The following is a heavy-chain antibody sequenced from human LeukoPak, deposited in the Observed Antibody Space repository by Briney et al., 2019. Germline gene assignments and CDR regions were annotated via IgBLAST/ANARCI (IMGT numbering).Heavy chain of an antibody. Sequence: GGSLRLSCAVSEFTFSTYSMNWVRQAPGKGLEWISFIRHDSSDIYYADSVKGRFTISRDNARDSLYLQMNSLRAEDTAVYYCARDWFGELIWGQGTLVTVSS. CDR1: EFTFSTYS. D-gene: IGHD3-10*01. CDR2: IRHDSSDI. V-gene: IGHV3-48*01. CDR3: ARDWFGELI. J-gene: IGHJ4*02.